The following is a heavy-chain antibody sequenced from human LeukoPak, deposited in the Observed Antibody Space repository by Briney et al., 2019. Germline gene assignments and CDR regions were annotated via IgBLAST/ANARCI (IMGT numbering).Heavy chain of an antibody. CDR3: CGSARDAYWSGLDY. Sequence: ASVKVSCKVSGYTFTDYYMHWVPQAPAKGREGMGLVHPEGGETIYAEKFQGRVTITADTSTDTAYMELSSLRSEDTAVYYCCGSARDAYWSGLDYWGQGTLVTVSS. CDR2: VHPEGGET. J-gene: IGHJ4*02. CDR1: GYTFTDYY. D-gene: IGHD3-3*01. V-gene: IGHV1-69-2*01.